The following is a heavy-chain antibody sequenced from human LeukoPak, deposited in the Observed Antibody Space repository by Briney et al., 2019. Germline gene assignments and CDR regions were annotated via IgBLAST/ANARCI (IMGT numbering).Heavy chain of an antibody. CDR2: IYYSGST. CDR3: ARWVVVVAATQKWFDP. V-gene: IGHV4-31*03. J-gene: IGHJ5*02. Sequence: SETLSLTCTVSGGSISSGGYYWGWIRQHPGKGLEWIGYIYYSGSTYYNPSLKSRVTISVDTSKNQFSLKLSSVTAADTAVYYCARWVVVVAATQKWFDPWGQGTLVTVSS. D-gene: IGHD2-15*01. CDR1: GGSISSGGYY.